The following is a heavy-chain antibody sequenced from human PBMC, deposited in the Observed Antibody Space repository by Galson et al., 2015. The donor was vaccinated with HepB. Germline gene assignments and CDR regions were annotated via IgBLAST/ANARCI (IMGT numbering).Heavy chain of an antibody. CDR1: GFTFSGYS. CDR3: ARDQNSPRRDGYNRSNYYYGMDV. D-gene: IGHD5-24*01. CDR2: ISSSSSYI. V-gene: IGHV3-21*01. J-gene: IGHJ6*02. Sequence: SLRLSCAASGFTFSGYSMNWVRQAPGKGLEWVSSISSSSSYIYYADSVKGRFTISRDNAKNSLYLQMNSLRAEDTAVYYCARDQNSPRRDGYNRSNYYYGMDVWGQGTTVTVSS.